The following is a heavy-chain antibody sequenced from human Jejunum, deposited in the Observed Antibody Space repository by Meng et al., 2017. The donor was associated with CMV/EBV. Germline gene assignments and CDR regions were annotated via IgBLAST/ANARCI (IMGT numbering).Heavy chain of an antibody. CDR3: ARDPVLNGLDV. CDR1: GLTFSSYS. J-gene: IGHJ6*02. Sequence: CAASGLTFSSYSMSWVRQAPGKRLEWVRYITSSSSTIYYADSVRGRFTISRDNAKNSLYLQINSLRAEDTAVYYCARDPVLNGLDVWGQGATVTVSS. CDR2: ITSSSSTI. V-gene: IGHV3-48*04.